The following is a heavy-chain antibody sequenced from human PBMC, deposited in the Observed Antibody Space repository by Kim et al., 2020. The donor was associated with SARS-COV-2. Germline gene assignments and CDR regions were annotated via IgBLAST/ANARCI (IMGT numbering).Heavy chain of an antibody. CDR2: LSWDGKRT. V-gene: IGHV3-23*01. J-gene: IGHJ4*02. CDR3: AKGVTNSGFDY. Sequence: GGSLRLSCVAYGFTFSTSPMGWVRQAPGKGLEWVSRLSWDGKRTYYADSVKGRVTISSDNSKNTLYLHMNSLRVEDTAVYYCAKGVTNSGFDYWGQGTQVTVSS. D-gene: IGHD4-17*01. CDR1: GFTFSTSP.